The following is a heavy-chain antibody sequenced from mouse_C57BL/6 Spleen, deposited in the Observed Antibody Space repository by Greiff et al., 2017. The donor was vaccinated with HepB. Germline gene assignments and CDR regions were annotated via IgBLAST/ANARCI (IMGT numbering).Heavy chain of an antibody. CDR1: GFTFSSYA. Sequence: DVMLVESGEGLVKPGGSLKLSCAASGFTFSSYAMSWVRQTPEKRLEWVAYISSGGDYIYYADTVKGRFTISRDNARNTLYLQMSSLKSEDTAMYYCTRGGGYDPLDYWGQGTTLTVSS. D-gene: IGHD2-2*01. V-gene: IGHV5-9-1*02. J-gene: IGHJ2*01. CDR3: TRGGGYDPLDY. CDR2: ISSGGDYI.